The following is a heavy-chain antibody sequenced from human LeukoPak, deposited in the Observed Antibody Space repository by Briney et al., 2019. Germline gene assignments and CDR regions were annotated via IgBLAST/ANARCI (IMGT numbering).Heavy chain of an antibody. J-gene: IGHJ4*02. D-gene: IGHD6-19*01. CDR3: AKVRWDNSGWYYLDN. Sequence: GGSLRLSCAASGFTFSSHWMHWVRQAPGKGLEWVSGVSGSGGSTYYADSVRGRFTISRDNSKNTLYLQMNSLRAEDTAVYYCAKVRWDNSGWYYLDNWGQGTLVTVSS. CDR2: VSGSGGST. V-gene: IGHV3-23*01. CDR1: GFTFSSHW.